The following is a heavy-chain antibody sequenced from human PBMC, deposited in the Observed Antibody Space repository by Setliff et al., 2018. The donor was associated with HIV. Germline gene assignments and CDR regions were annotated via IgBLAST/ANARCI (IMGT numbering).Heavy chain of an antibody. V-gene: IGHV4-34*01. CDR2: VNQSGDT. CDR1: NESLSESY. Sequence: PSETLSLTCAVYNESLSESYWSWIRQPPGKRLEWIGEVNQSGDTKSNPSLKSRVTISVDTSKKQFSLKLTSVTAADTALYHCVRGGAIPEGDVFDVWSLGKLVTVSS. J-gene: IGHJ3*01. CDR3: VRGGAIPEGDVFDV.